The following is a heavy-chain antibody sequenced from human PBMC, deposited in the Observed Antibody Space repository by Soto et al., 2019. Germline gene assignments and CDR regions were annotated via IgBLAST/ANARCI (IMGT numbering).Heavy chain of an antibody. Sequence: DVQLVESGGGWVQPGRSLRLSCAASGFKFSAYWMSWVRQAPGKGLEWVGNIKHDTSEAHYADSVKGRFTITRDNIKNFLFLKMRDLRADDTASYYCARDGLLFSGPYRPSRFDYWGLGALVTVSS. J-gene: IGHJ4*02. D-gene: IGHD3-16*02. CDR2: IKHDTSEA. V-gene: IGHV3-7*03. CDR3: ARDGLLFSGPYRPSRFDY. CDR1: GFKFSAYW.